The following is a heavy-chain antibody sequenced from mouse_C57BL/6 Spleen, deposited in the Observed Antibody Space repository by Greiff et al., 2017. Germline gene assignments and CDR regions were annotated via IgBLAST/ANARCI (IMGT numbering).Heavy chain of an antibody. CDR3: AREGDCAY. J-gene: IGHJ3*01. CDR2: IYPGDGDT. Sequence: QVQLQQSGPELVKPGASVKISCKASGYAFSSSWMNWVKQRPGKGLEWIGRIYPGDGDTNYNGKFKGKATLTADKSSSTAYMQLSSLTCADSAVYCCAREGDCAYWGKGTLVTVSA. CDR1: GYAFSSSW. V-gene: IGHV1-82*01.